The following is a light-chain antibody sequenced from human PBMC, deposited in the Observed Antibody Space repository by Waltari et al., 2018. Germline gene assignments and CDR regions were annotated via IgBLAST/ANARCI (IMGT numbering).Light chain of an antibody. CDR2: WAT. J-gene: IGKJ5*01. CDR3: QQYYSSPIS. Sequence: EIVMTQSPDSLAVSLGERAAINCKSSRSVLYNSNNKNYLAGYQQKPRQPAKLLINWATSRESGVPDRFSGSGSGTDFTLTISSLQAEDVAVYYCQQYYSSPISFGQGTRLEIK. CDR1: RSVLYNSNNKNY. V-gene: IGKV4-1*01.